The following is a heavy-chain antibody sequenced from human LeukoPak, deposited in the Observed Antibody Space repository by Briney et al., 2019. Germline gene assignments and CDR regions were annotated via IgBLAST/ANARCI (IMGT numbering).Heavy chain of an antibody. V-gene: IGHV1-18*01. D-gene: IGHD6-13*01. CDR2: ISAYNGNT. Sequence: ASVKVSCKASGYTFTSYGISWVRQAPGQGLEWMGWISAYNGNTNYAQKLQGRVTMTTDTSTSTAYMELRSLRSDDTAVYYCARDQGYSSSLCYFDYWGQGTLVTVSS. CDR1: GYTFTSYG. J-gene: IGHJ4*02. CDR3: ARDQGYSSSLCYFDY.